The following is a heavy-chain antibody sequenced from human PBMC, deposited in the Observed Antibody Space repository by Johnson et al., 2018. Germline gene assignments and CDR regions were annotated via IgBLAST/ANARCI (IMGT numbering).Heavy chain of an antibody. Sequence: QVQLQESGPGLVKXSETLSLTCTVFSGSISNYYWSWIRQSPGKGLEWIGFIYSSGSINYNPSLKSRVTMSLDTSKKQFSLKLSPGTAADPAVYYCARETTGATEGLDVWGKGTTVTVSS. J-gene: IGHJ6*04. CDR2: IYSSGSI. D-gene: IGHD1-26*01. V-gene: IGHV4-59*01. CDR3: ARETTGATEGLDV. CDR1: SGSISNYY.